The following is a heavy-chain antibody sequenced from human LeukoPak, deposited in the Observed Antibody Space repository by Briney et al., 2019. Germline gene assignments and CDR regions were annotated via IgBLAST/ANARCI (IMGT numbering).Heavy chain of an antibody. D-gene: IGHD3-10*01. J-gene: IGHJ3*02. CDR1: GFTFSTNA. CDR3: TRGKSVSGGASDI. CDR2: ISRSGGST. Sequence: GGSPRLSCAASGFTFSTNAMSWVRQAPGKGLEWVSGISRSGGSTYYADSVKGRFTISRDNSKNTLYLQMNSLRGEDTAVYYCTRGKSVSGGASDIWGQGTMVTVSS. V-gene: IGHV3-23*01.